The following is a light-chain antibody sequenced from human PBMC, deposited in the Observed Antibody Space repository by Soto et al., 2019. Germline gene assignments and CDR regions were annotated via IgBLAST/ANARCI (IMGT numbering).Light chain of an antibody. CDR2: DAS. CDR3: QQRSNWPRT. V-gene: IGKV3-11*01. Sequence: ENVFTQAPATPSLSPGERSTLSRTASQSVSSYLAWYQQKHGQXHRXXIYDASNRATGIPARFSGSGSGTDLTITISSLEPEDFEVDDGQQRSNWPRTFGQGTKVDIK. CDR1: QSVSSY. J-gene: IGKJ1*01.